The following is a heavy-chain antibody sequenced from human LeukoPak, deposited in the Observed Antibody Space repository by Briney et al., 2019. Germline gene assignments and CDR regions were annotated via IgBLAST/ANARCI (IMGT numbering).Heavy chain of an antibody. CDR2: IYHSGST. D-gene: IGHD2-15*01. CDR3: ATLKGYCSGGSCPFGY. V-gene: IGHV4-4*02. CDR1: GGSISSSNW. J-gene: IGHJ4*02. Sequence: SETLSLTCAVSGGSISSSNWWSWVRQPPGKGLEWIGEIYHSGSTNYNPSLKSRVTISVDKSKNQFSLKLSSVTAADTAVYYCATLKGYCSGGSCPFGYWGQGTLVTVSS.